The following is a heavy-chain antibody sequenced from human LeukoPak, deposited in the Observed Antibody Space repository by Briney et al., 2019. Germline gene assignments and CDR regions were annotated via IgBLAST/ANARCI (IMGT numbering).Heavy chain of an antibody. CDR3: AKRVQLWLQPFDY. Sequence: PGGSLRLSCAASVFTLRSYAMSWVRQAPGKGLEWVSHIYGSGGSTYSAHSVKGRFTISRDNAKNTLYLQMNSLRAEDTAVYYCAKRVQLWLQPFDYWGQGTLVTVSS. CDR1: VFTLRSYA. D-gene: IGHD5-18*01. V-gene: IGHV3-23*01. CDR2: IYGSGGST. J-gene: IGHJ4*02.